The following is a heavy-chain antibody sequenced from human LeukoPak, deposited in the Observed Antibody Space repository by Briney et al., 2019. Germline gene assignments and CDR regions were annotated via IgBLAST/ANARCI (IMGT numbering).Heavy chain of an antibody. V-gene: IGHV3-21*01. D-gene: IGHD1-1*01. CDR1: GFPVSINS. Sequence: GGSLRLSCTVSGFPVSINSMSWVRQAPGKGLEWVSSISSSSSYINYADSVRGRFTISRDNAKNSLFLQMDSLRGEDTAVYYCARCTTGKTFGSLREIKKSREIDYWGQGTLVTVSS. CDR2: ISSSSSYI. J-gene: IGHJ4*02. CDR3: ARCTTGKTFGSLREIKKSREIDY.